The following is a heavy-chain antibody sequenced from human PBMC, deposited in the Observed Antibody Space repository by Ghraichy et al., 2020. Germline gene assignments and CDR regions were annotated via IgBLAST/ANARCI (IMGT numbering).Heavy chain of an antibody. J-gene: IGHJ6*02. CDR1: GYTFTSYD. V-gene: IGHV1-8*01. CDR2: MNPNSGNT. D-gene: IGHD4-17*01. CDR3: ARFYFRDYLTYYYYGMDV. Sequence: ASVKVSCKASGYTFTSYDINWVRQATGQGLEWMGWMNPNSGNTGYAQKFQGRVTMTRNTSISTAYMDLSSLRSEDTAVYYCARFYFRDYLTYYYYGMDVWGQGTTVTVSS.